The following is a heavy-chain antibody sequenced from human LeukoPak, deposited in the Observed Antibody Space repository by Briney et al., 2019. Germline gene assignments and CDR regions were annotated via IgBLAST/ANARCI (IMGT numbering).Heavy chain of an antibody. J-gene: IGHJ5*02. CDR2: TRNKAKTYTT. V-gene: IGHV3-72*01. CDR1: GFTFSDHY. CDR3: ASSNLGSLGQFDP. Sequence: GGSLRLSCAASGFTFSDHYMDWVRQAPGKGLEWVGRTRNKAKTYTTEYAASVKGRFTISRDDSKNSLYLQMNSLKTEDTAVYYCASSNLGSLGQFDPWGQGTLVTVSS. D-gene: IGHD3-10*01.